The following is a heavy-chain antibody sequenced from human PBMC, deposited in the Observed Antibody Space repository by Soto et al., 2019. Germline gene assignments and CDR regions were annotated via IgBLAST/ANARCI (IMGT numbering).Heavy chain of an antibody. D-gene: IGHD2-2*01. CDR1: GFTVSSNY. J-gene: IGHJ4*02. CDR2: IYSGGST. V-gene: IGHV3-53*04. CDR3: ARSLIRNCSSTSCYGYDADY. Sequence: GGSLRLSCAASGFTVSSNYMSWVRQAPGKGLEWVSVIYSGGSTYYADSVKGRFTISRHNSKNTLYLQMNSLRAEDTAVYYCARSLIRNCSSTSCYGYDADYWGQGTLVTVSS.